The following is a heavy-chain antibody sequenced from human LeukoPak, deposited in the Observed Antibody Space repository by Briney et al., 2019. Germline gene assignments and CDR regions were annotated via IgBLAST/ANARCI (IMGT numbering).Heavy chain of an antibody. CDR2: IYSGGST. Sequence: GGSLRLSCAASGFTVSSNYMSWVRQAPGKGLEWVSVIYSGGSTYYADSVKGRFTISRDNSKNTLYLQMNSLRAEDTAVYYCARELGYCSGGSCYGEYYFDYWGQGTLVTVSS. D-gene: IGHD2-15*01. V-gene: IGHV3-66*01. CDR1: GFTVSSNY. CDR3: ARELGYCSGGSCYGEYYFDY. J-gene: IGHJ4*02.